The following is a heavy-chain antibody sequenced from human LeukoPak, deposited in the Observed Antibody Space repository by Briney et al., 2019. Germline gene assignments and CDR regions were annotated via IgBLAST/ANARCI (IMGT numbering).Heavy chain of an antibody. CDR3: AKRAVAGTYYFDY. D-gene: IGHD6-19*01. J-gene: IGHJ4*02. V-gene: IGHV3-23*01. CDR2: ISASGASP. CDR1: GFTFNSDA. Sequence: GGSLRLSCAAPGFTFNSDAMSWVRQAPGKGLEWVSIISASGASPYYADSVKGRFTISRDNSKNTLYLQMNSLRAEDTAVYYCAKRAVAGTYYFDYWGQGTLVTVSS.